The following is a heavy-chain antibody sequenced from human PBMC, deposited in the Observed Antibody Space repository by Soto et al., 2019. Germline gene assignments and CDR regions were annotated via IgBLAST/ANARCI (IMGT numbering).Heavy chain of an antibody. Sequence: ASVKVSCKASGYTFTSYAMHWVRQAPGQRLEWMGWINAGNGNTKYSQKFQGRVTITRDTSASTAYMELSSLRSEDTAVYYCARESDIAVAGTFDYWGQGTLVTVSS. CDR3: ARESDIAVAGTFDY. CDR1: GYTFTSYA. J-gene: IGHJ4*02. CDR2: INAGNGNT. V-gene: IGHV1-3*01. D-gene: IGHD6-19*01.